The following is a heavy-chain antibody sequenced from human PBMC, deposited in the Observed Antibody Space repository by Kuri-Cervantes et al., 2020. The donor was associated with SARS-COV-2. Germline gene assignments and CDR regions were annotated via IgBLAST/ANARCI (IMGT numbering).Heavy chain of an antibody. CDR3: ARGHDRRVYFSTPAPYYLDF. J-gene: IGHJ4*02. Sequence: GESLKISCAASGFTVSSNYMSWVRQAPGKGLEWVSVIYSGGSTSYADSVKGRFTISRDNSRNTLYLQMNSLRAEDTAVYYCARGHDRRVYFSTPAPYYLDFWGQGILVTVSS. CDR2: IYSGGST. CDR1: GFTVSSNY. V-gene: IGHV3-53*01. D-gene: IGHD3-22*01.